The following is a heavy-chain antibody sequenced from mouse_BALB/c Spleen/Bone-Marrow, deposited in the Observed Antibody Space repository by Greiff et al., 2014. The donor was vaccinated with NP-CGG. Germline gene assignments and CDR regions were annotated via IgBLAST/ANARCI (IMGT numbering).Heavy chain of an antibody. CDR1: GFNIKDTY. D-gene: IGHD1-1*01. V-gene: IGHV14-3*02. J-gene: IGHJ1*01. CDR3: TRPSFYYGSSYWYFDV. CDR2: IDPANGDT. Sequence: VQLQQSGSELVKPGASVKLSCAASGFNIKDTYMPWVKQRPEQGLEWIGRIDPANGDTKYDPKFQGKATITADTSSNTAYLQLSSLTSEDTAVDYCTRPSFYYGSSYWYFDVWGAGTTVTVSS.